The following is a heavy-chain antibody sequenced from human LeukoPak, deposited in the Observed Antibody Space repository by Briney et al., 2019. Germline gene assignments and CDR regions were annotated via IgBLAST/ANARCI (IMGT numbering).Heavy chain of an antibody. CDR3: ARGPYDILTGYYPYYFDY. J-gene: IGHJ4*02. CDR1: GYTFTSYG. CDR2: ISAYNGNT. D-gene: IGHD3-9*01. Sequence: ASVKVSCKASGYTFTSYGISWVRQAPGQGLEWMGWISAYNGNTNYAQKLQGRVTMTTDTSTSTAYMELRSLRSGDTAVYYCARGPYDILTGYYPYYFDYWGQGTLVTVSS. V-gene: IGHV1-18*01.